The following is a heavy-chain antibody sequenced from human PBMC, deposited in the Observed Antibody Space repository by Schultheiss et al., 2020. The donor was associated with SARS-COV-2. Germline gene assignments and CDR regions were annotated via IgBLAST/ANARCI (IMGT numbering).Heavy chain of an antibody. CDR3: ARQSSRSGYSFDY. J-gene: IGHJ4*02. D-gene: IGHD3-22*01. CDR2: IYYSGST. Sequence: SETLSLTCTVSGGSISSGGYYWSWIRQHPGKGLEWIGYIYYSGSTYYNPSLKSLVTISVDTSKNQFSLKLSSVTAADTAVYYCARQSSRSGYSFDYWGQGTLVTVSS. V-gene: IGHV4-31*01. CDR1: GGSISSGGYY.